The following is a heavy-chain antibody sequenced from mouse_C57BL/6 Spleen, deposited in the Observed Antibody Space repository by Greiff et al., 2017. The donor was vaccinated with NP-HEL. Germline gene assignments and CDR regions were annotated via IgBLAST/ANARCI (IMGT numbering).Heavy chain of an antibody. CDR3: ARGGVYDSAWFAY. V-gene: IGHV1-61*01. D-gene: IGHD2-4*01. CDR1: GYTFTSYW. Sequence: VQLQQSGAELVRPGSSVKLSCKASGYTFTSYWMDWVKQRPGQGLEWIGNIYPSDSETHYNQKFKDKATLTVDKSSSTAYMQLSSLTSEDSAVYYCARGGVYDSAWFAYWGQGTLVTVSA. CDR2: IYPSDSET. J-gene: IGHJ3*01.